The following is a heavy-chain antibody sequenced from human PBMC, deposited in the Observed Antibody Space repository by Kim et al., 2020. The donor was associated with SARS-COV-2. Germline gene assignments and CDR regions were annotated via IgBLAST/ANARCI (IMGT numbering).Heavy chain of an antibody. D-gene: IGHD3-9*01. Sequence: DSGEGRFTISRDNAKNPLSLKMNSMRAEDTAVYYCARVRYFDWLLGYFDYWGQGTLVTVSS. V-gene: IGHV3-7*03. CDR3: ARVRYFDWLLGYFDY. J-gene: IGHJ4*02.